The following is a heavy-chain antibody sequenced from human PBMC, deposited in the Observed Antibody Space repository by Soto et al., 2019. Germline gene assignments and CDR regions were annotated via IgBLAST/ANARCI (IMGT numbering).Heavy chain of an antibody. CDR3: ARDLWPNKPPTGTTD. CDR1: GGTFSSYA. CDR2: IIPIFGTA. J-gene: IGHJ4*02. V-gene: IGHV1-69*01. Sequence: QVQLVQSGAEVKKPGSSVKVSCKASGGTFSSYAISWVRQAPGQGLEWMGGIIPIFGTANYAQKFQGRVTITADESTSTAYMELSSLRFEDTAVYYCARDLWPNKPPTGTTDWGQGTLVTVSS. D-gene: IGHD1-1*01.